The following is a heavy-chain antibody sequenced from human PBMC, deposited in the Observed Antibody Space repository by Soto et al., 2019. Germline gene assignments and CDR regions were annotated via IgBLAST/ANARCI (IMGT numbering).Heavy chain of an antibody. D-gene: IGHD3-10*01. V-gene: IGHV4-59*08. Sequence: SETLSLTCTVSGGSLSSYYWSWIRQPPGKGLEWIGYIYYSGSTNYNPSLKSRVTISVDTSKNQFSLKLSSVTAADTAVYYCARQGTMVRGSRSWFDPWGQGTLVTVSS. CDR3: ARQGTMVRGSRSWFDP. CDR2: IYYSGST. J-gene: IGHJ5*02. CDR1: GGSLSSYY.